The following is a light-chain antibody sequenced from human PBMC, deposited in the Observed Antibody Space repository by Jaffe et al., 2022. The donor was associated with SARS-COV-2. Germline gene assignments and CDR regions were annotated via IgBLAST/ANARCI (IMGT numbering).Light chain of an antibody. CDR3: QQYKNWPRT. V-gene: IGKV3-15*01. Sequence: ETVMTQSPATLSVSPGERATLSCRASQSVSSNLAWYQQKPGQAPRLLIYGASIRATDIPARFSGSGSGAEFTLTISSLQSEDFAVYYCQQYKNWPRTFGQGTKLEIK. J-gene: IGKJ2*01. CDR1: QSVSSN. CDR2: GAS.